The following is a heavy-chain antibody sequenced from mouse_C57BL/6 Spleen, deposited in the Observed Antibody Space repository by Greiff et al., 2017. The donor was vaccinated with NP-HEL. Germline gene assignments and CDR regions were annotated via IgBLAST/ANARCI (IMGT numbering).Heavy chain of an antibody. Sequence: QVQLKQPGAELVMPGASVKLSCKASGYTFTSYWMHWVKQSPGQGLEWIGAIDPSDSYTNYNQKFNGKSTLTVDKSSSTAYMQLSSLTSDDSAVYYCARWELYYFDYWGQGTTLTVSS. J-gene: IGHJ2*01. V-gene: IGHV1-69*01. CDR3: ARWELYYFDY. CDR2: IDPSDSYT. CDR1: GYTFTSYW. D-gene: IGHD4-1*01.